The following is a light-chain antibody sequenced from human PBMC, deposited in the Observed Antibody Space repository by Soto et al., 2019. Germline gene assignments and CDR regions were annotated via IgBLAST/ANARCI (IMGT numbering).Light chain of an antibody. V-gene: IGLV1-47*01. Sequence: QSVLTQPPSASGTPGQRVTISCSGSNSNIGNSFVYSYLQFPGTAPQLLMYRNNQRPSGVPDRFSGSKSGTSASLAINGLGSEDEADYYCAAWDDSLSGWVFGGGTQLTVL. CDR2: RNN. J-gene: IGLJ3*02. CDR1: NSNIGNSF. CDR3: AAWDDSLSGWV.